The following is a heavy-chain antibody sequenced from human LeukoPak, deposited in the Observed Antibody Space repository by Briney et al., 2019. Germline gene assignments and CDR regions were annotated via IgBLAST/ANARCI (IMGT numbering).Heavy chain of an antibody. CDR1: GGSISSGGYS. J-gene: IGHJ4*02. V-gene: IGHV4-30-2*01. CDR2: IYRSGST. D-gene: IGHD5-18*01. CDR3: ARDGGYSYGCAY. Sequence: SQTLSLTCAVSGGSISSGGYSWSWIRQPPGKGLEWIGYIYRSGSTYYNPSLKSRVTISVDRSKNQFSLKLSSVTAADTAVYYCARDGGYSYGCAYWGQGTLVTVSS.